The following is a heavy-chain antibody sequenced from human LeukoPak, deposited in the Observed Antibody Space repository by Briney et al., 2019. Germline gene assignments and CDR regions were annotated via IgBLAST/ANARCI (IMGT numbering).Heavy chain of an antibody. V-gene: IGHV4-59*12. CDR1: GGSISGYY. CDR2: ISYSGST. Sequence: SETLSLTCTVSGGSISGYYWTWIRQPPGKGLEWIGYISYSGSTSSHPSLKSRVIISLDMSKSQFSLKLSSVTAADTAVYYCARRPSWVDSSSWYGYYFDYWGQGTLVTVSS. D-gene: IGHD6-13*01. J-gene: IGHJ4*02. CDR3: ARRPSWVDSSSWYGYYFDY.